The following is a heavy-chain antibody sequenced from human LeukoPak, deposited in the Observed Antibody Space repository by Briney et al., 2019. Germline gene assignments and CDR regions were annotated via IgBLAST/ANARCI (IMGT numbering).Heavy chain of an antibody. V-gene: IGHV1-2*02. CDR3: ARDGVAVAPFYYYYGMDV. CDR2: INPNGGGT. D-gene: IGHD2-15*01. J-gene: IGHJ6*02. Sequence: GASVKVSCKASGYTFTGYYMHWVRQAPGQGLEWMGWINPNGGGTNYAQKFQGRVTMTRDTSISTAYMELSRLRSDDTAVYYCARDGVAVAPFYYYYGMDVWGQGTTVTVSS. CDR1: GYTFTGYY.